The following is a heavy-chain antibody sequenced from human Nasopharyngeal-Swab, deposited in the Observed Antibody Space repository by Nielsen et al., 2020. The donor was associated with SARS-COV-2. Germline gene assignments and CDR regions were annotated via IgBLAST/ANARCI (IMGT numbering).Heavy chain of an antibody. Sequence: GGSLRLSCAASGFTFSSYAMHWVRQAPGKGLEWVAVISYDGSKKYYADSVKGRFTISRANSKNTLYLQMNSLRAEDTAVYYCARDQGSSWYTYYYYYGMDVWGQGTTVTVSS. D-gene: IGHD6-13*01. V-gene: IGHV3-30-3*01. CDR1: GFTFSSYA. J-gene: IGHJ6*02. CDR2: ISYDGSKK. CDR3: ARDQGSSWYTYYYYYGMDV.